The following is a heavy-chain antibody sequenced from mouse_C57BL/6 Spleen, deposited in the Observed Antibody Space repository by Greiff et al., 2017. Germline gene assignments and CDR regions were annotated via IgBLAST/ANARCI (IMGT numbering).Heavy chain of an antibody. CDR2: IDPSDSYT. J-gene: IGHJ1*03. D-gene: IGHD1-1*01. V-gene: IGHV1-50*01. Sequence: QVQLQQPGAELVKPGASVKLSCKASGYTFTSYWMQWVKQRPGQGLEWIGEIDPSDSYTNYNQKFKGKATLTVDTSSSTASMQLSSLTSEDSAVYYCARGDYGSTFDVWGTGTTVTVSS. CDR1: GYTFTSYW. CDR3: ARGDYGSTFDV.